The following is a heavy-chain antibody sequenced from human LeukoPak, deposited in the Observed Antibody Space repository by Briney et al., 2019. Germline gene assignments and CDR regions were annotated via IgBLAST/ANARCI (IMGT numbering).Heavy chain of an antibody. V-gene: IGHV1-8*01. CDR2: MNPNSGNT. Sequence: EASVKVSCKASGYTFTSYDINWVRQATGQGLEWMGWMNPNSGNTGYAQKFQGRVTMTRNTSISTAYMELSSLRSEDTAVHYCARVRWELGRSFDYWGQGTLVTVSS. D-gene: IGHD1-26*01. CDR1: GYTFTSYD. J-gene: IGHJ4*02. CDR3: ARVRWELGRSFDY.